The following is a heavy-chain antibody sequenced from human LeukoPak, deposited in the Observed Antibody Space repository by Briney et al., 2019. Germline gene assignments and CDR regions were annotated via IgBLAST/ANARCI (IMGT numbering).Heavy chain of an antibody. V-gene: IGHV4-31*03. J-gene: IGHJ4*02. Sequence: PSETLSLTCTVSGGSINNGGYYWSRIRQHPGKGLEWIGYIYYSGSSYYNPSLRSRVTISVDTSKNHFSLKLSSVTAADTAVYYCARNRDGYNSFDYWGQGTLVTVSS. CDR2: IYYSGSS. D-gene: IGHD5-24*01. CDR3: ARNRDGYNSFDY. CDR1: GGSINNGGYY.